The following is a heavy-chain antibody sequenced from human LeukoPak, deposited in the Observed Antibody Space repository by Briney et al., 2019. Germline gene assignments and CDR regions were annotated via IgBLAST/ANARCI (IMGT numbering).Heavy chain of an antibody. J-gene: IGHJ4*02. CDR1: GYSISSGYY. CDR3: AITVAGNDDY. Sequence: KPSETLSLTCTVSGYSISSGYYWGWIRQPPGKGLEWIGSIYHSGSTYYNPSLKSRVTISVDTSKNQFSLKLSSVTAADTAVYYCAITVAGNDDYWGQGTLVTVSS. CDR2: IYHSGST. D-gene: IGHD6-19*01. V-gene: IGHV4-38-2*02.